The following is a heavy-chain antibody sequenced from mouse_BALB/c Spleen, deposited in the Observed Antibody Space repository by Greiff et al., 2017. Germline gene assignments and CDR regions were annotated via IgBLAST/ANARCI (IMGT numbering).Heavy chain of an antibody. D-gene: IGHD2-12*01. V-gene: IGHV5-4*02. CDR1: GFTFSDYY. Sequence: EVQLVESGGGLVKPGGSLKLSCAASGFTFSDYYMYWVRQTPEKRLEWVATISDGGSYTYYPDSVKGRFTISRDNAKNNLYLQMSSLKSEDTAMYYCARLRRGDYAMHYWGQGTSVTVSS. CDR3: ARLRRGDYAMHY. J-gene: IGHJ4*01. CDR2: ISDGGSYT.